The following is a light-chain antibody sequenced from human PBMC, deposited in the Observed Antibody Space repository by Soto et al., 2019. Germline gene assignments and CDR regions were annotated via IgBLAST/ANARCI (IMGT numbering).Light chain of an antibody. CDR2: DVR. CDR3: SSYTSSSTHG. V-gene: IGLV2-14*01. CDR1: SSDVGGYNY. J-gene: IGLJ1*01. Sequence: QSVLTQPASVSASPGQSITISCTGTSSDVGGYNYVSWYQQHPGKAHKLMIYDVRNRPSGVSDRFSGSKSGNTASLTISWLQAEDEADYYCSSYTSSSTHGFGTGTKVTVL.